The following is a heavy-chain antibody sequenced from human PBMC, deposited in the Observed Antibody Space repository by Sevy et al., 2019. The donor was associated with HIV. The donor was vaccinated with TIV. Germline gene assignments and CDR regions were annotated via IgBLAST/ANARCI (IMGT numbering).Heavy chain of an antibody. CDR1: GGSISSSSYY. V-gene: IGHV4-39*01. Sequence: SETLSLTCTVSGGSISSSSYYWGWIRQPPGKGLEWIGSIYYSGSTYYHPSLKSRVTISVDTSKNQFSLKLSSVTAADTAVYYCASGRDGYNPIDYWGQGTLVTVSS. J-gene: IGHJ4*02. CDR3: ASGRDGYNPIDY. CDR2: IYYSGST. D-gene: IGHD5-12*01.